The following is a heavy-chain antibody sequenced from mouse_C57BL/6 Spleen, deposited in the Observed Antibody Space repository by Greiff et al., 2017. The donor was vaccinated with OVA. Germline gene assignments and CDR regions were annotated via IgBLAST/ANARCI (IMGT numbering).Heavy chain of an antibody. CDR3: ARDYYGSSYSFDY. D-gene: IGHD1-1*01. CDR1: GFTFSSYA. Sequence: EVMLVESGGGLVKPGGSLKLSCAASGFTFSSYAMSWVRQTPEKRLEWVATISDGGSYTYYPDNVKGRFTISRDNAKNNLYLQMSHLKSEDTAMYYCARDYYGSSYSFDYWGQGTTLTVSS. J-gene: IGHJ2*01. CDR2: ISDGGSYT. V-gene: IGHV5-4*01.